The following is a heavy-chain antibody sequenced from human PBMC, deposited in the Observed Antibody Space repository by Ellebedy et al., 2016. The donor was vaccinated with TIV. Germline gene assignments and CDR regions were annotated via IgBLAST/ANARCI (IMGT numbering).Heavy chain of an antibody. D-gene: IGHD2-2*01. CDR2: INGPGSET. CDR3: AKGVVPAISLRFYYHMDV. CDR1: GFTVSHHW. Sequence: GESLKISXAASGFTVSHHWMHWVRQAPGKGLVWVSRINGPGSETGYAESVKGRISISRDNSKNTLYLQMNSLRAEDTAVYYCAKGVVPAISLRFYYHMDVWGKGTTVTVSS. J-gene: IGHJ6*03. V-gene: IGHV3-74*01.